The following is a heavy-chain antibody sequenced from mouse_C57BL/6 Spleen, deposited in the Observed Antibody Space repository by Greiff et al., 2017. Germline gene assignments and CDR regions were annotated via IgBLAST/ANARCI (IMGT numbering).Heavy chain of an antibody. D-gene: IGHD2-2*01. CDR3: AREDETGGYFAY. J-gene: IGHJ3*01. CDR2: IYPGSGST. Sequence: QVQLQQPGAELVKPGASVKMSCKASGYTFTSYWITWVKQRPGQGLEWIGDIYPGSGSTNYNEKFKSKATLTVDTSSSTAYMQLSSLTSEDSAVYYCAREDETGGYFAYWGQGTLVTVSA. CDR1: GYTFTSYW. V-gene: IGHV1-55*01.